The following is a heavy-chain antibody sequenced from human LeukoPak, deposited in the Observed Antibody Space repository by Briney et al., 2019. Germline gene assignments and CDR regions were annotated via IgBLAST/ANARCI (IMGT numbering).Heavy chain of an antibody. Sequence: SETLSLTCTVSGGSISSSSYYWGWIRQPPGKGLEWIGSIYYSGSTYYNPSLKSRVTISVDTSKNQFSLKLSSVTAADTAVYYCASPLSGYSLLDAFDIWGQGTMVTVSS. CDR2: IYYSGST. V-gene: IGHV4-39*07. CDR3: ASPLSGYSLLDAFDI. D-gene: IGHD5-18*01. CDR1: GGSISSSSYY. J-gene: IGHJ3*02.